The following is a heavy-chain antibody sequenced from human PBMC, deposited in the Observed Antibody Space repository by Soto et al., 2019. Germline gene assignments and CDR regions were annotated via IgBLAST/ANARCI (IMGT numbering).Heavy chain of an antibody. J-gene: IGHJ4*02. Sequence: QVQLVQSGAEVKKPGASVKVSCKASGYTFPSYGISWVRQAPGKGLEWMGWISAYNGKTNYARKLQGRVTMTTDTSTSTAYMELRSLRSDDTAVYYCARGEWYYDYVWGNPFDYWGQGTLVTVSS. CDR2: ISAYNGKT. V-gene: IGHV1-18*01. CDR3: ARGEWYYDYVWGNPFDY. D-gene: IGHD3-16*01. CDR1: GYTFPSYG.